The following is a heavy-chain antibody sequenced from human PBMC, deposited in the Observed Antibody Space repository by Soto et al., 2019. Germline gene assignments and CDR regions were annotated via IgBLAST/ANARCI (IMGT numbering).Heavy chain of an antibody. V-gene: IGHV1-3*01. Sequence: ASVKVSCKASGYTFTSYAMHWVRQAPGQRLEWMGWINAGNGNTKYSQKFQGRVTITRDTSASTAYMELSSLRSEDTAVYYCARDFLDNWNYNWFDPWGQGTLVTVSS. J-gene: IGHJ5*02. CDR3: ARDFLDNWNYNWFDP. CDR2: INAGNGNT. CDR1: GYTFTSYA. D-gene: IGHD1-7*01.